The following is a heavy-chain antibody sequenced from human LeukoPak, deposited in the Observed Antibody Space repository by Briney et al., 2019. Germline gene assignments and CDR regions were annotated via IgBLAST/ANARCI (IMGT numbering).Heavy chain of an antibody. CDR3: VRGIDY. J-gene: IGHJ4*02. Sequence: GGSLRLSCAASGFAFSSYWMSWVRQAPVRGLEWVANINTDGSEIYYVDSVKGRFTISRDNAKNSLYLQMSSLSGEDTAIHYCVRGIDYWGQGTLVTVSP. CDR1: GFAFSSYW. CDR2: INTDGSEI. V-gene: IGHV3-7*03.